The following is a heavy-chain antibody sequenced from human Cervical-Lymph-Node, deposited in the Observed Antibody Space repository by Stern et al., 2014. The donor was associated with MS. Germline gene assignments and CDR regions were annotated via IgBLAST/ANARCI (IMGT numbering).Heavy chain of an antibody. J-gene: IGHJ4*02. Sequence: QLQLQESGSGLVKPSQTLSLTCAVSGGSISSGDYSWSWIRQPPGKSLEWIGYIVHSGSTYSNPSLKSRVSISVDRSKNQFSLKLSSVTAADTAMYYCARIFGGNFDNWGQGTLVTVSS. V-gene: IGHV4-30-2*01. CDR3: ARIFGGNFDN. CDR1: GGSISSGDYS. D-gene: IGHD4-23*01. CDR2: IVHSGST.